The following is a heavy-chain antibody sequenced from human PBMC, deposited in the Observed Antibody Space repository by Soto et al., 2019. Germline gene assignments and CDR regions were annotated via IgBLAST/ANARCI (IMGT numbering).Heavy chain of an antibody. CDR1: GFTFSGYW. J-gene: IGHJ4*02. Sequence: GGSLRLSCAGSGFTFSGYWMHWVRQAPGKGPVWVSRLNPNGTFTNNADSVKGRFTISRDNAKNTVYLQMNSLRADDTAVYYCARGGISTTSWGLFYNWGQRTPAIVS. V-gene: IGHV3-74*01. CDR3: ARGGISTTSWGLFYN. D-gene: IGHD7-27*01. CDR2: LNPNGTFT.